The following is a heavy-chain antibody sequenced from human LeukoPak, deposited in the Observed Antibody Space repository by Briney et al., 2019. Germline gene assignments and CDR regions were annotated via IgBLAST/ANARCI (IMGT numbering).Heavy chain of an antibody. CDR1: GESFSGYF. J-gene: IGHJ6*02. Sequence: SETLSLTCAVSGESFSGYFWTWIRQPPGKGLEWIGESNHFGSTDYNPSLKSRVTISVDTSKKQFSLSVRSVTDADTAVYFCARGRLQLWSFPLPYNHYAIDVWGQGTTVTVSS. CDR2: SNHFGST. D-gene: IGHD5-18*01. V-gene: IGHV4-34*01. CDR3: ARGRLQLWSFPLPYNHYAIDV.